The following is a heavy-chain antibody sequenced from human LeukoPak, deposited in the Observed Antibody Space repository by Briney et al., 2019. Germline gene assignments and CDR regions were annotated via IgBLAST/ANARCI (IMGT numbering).Heavy chain of an antibody. CDR1: GYSISSSNW. CDR3: ARKKWSMNDAFDI. D-gene: IGHD2-15*01. CDR2: IYYSGST. V-gene: IGHV4-28*01. Sequence: PSDTLSLTCAVSGYSISSSNWWGWIRQPPGKGLEWIGYIYYSGSTYYNPSLKSRVTMSVDTSKNQFSLKLSSVTAVDTAVYYCARKKWSMNDAFDIWGQGTMVTVSS. J-gene: IGHJ3*02.